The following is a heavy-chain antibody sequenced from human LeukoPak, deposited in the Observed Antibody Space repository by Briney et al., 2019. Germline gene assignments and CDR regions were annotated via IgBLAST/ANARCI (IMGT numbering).Heavy chain of an antibody. CDR1: GGSITNYY. V-gene: IGHV4-4*07. D-gene: IGHD1-26*01. Sequence: SETPSLTCTVSGGSITNYYWSWIRQPAGKGLEWIGRIYSTGITDYNSSLRGRVSMSVDTSSNHFSLNLSPVTAADTAVYYCARGWGAATSEALDIWGQGTVVTVSS. CDR2: IYSTGIT. J-gene: IGHJ3*02. CDR3: ARGWGAATSEALDI.